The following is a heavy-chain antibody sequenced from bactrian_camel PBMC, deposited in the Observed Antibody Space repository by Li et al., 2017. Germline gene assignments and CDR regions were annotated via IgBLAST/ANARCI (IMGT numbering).Heavy chain of an antibody. CDR1: GYTYSNYC. CDR3: AMRRQYFNLWRLLRAADFDY. CDR2: IDSDGNT. V-gene: IGHV3S53*01. D-gene: IGHD2*01. J-gene: IGHJ6*01. Sequence: HVQLVESGGGSVQAGGSLRLSCAVSGYTYSNYCKGWFRQAPGKEREGVATIDSDGNTDYADSVKGRFTISKDNARDTFYLQMNSLKPEDTAMYYCAMRRQYFNLWRLLRAADFDYWGQGTQVTVS.